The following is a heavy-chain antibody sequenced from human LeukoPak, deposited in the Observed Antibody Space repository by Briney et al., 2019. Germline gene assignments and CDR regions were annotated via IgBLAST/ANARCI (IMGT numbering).Heavy chain of an antibody. Sequence: GGSLRLSCAAAGFTFSSYWMSWVRQAPGKGLEWVANIKQDGRETYYVDSVEGRFTASRDNAESSLYLQMTSLRVEDTAVYYCAKFTPRGSSDAFDIWGQGTMVTVSS. CDR1: GFTFSSYW. CDR3: AKFTPRGSSDAFDI. V-gene: IGHV3-7*01. J-gene: IGHJ3*02. D-gene: IGHD6-19*01. CDR2: IKQDGRET.